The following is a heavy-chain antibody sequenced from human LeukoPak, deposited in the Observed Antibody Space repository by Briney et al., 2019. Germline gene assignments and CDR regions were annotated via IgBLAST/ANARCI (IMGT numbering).Heavy chain of an antibody. J-gene: IGHJ4*02. D-gene: IGHD6-19*01. CDR1: GFTFSSYG. Sequence: PGGSLRLSCAASGFTFSSYGMHWVRQAPGKGLEWVAVISYDGSNKYYADSVKGRFTISRDNSKNTLYMQMNSLRAEDTAVYYCARDVSTGWYYFDSWGQGTLVTVSS. CDR2: ISYDGSNK. V-gene: IGHV3-30*03. CDR3: ARDVSTGWYYFDS.